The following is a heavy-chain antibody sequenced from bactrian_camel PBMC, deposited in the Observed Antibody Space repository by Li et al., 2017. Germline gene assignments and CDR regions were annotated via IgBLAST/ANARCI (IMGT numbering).Heavy chain of an antibody. CDR1: NGMYC. Sequence: VQLVESGGGSVRPGGSLRLSCAGANGMYCMGWYRQAPGKEREAVASISPPIVTAWYAEPVKGRFTISHDSVEKTLYLQMNSLKPEDTAIYYCAARDDGSCSLNSAWTYRGQGTQVTVS. CDR3: AARDDGSCSLNSAWTY. CDR2: ISPPIVTA. D-gene: IGHD1*01. J-gene: IGHJ4*01. V-gene: IGHV3S53*01.